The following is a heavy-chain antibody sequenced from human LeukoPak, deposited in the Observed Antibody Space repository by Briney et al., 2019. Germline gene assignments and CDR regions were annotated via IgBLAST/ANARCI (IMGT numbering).Heavy chain of an antibody. V-gene: IGHV3-30*03. J-gene: IGHJ5*01. CDR2: ISDDGSTK. Sequence: PGGSLRLSCAASGFTFSSYGMHWVRQAPGKGQEWVAVISDDGSTKFYADSVKGRFTISRDISKNTLYLQMHSLRAEDTAIYYCVRDGSIYHNSWFDSWGQGTPVTVSS. D-gene: IGHD1-1*01. CDR1: GFTFSSYG. CDR3: VRDGSIYHNSWFDS.